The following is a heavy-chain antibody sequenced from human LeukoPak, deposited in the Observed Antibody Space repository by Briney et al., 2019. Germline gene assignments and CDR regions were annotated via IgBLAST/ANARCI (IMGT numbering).Heavy chain of an antibody. Sequence: PGGSLRLSRAASGFTFSSYGMHWVRQAPGKGLEWVAFIRYDGSNKYYADSVKGRFTISRDNSKNTLYLQMNSLRAEDTAVYYCAKSSGADYDSLEVDYWGQGTLVTVSS. CDR3: AKSSGADYDSLEVDY. D-gene: IGHD3-22*01. V-gene: IGHV3-30*02. CDR2: IRYDGSNK. CDR1: GFTFSSYG. J-gene: IGHJ4*02.